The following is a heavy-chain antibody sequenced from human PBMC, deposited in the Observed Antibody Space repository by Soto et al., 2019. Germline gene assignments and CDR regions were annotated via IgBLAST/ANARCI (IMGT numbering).Heavy chain of an antibody. D-gene: IGHD3-10*01. CDR1: GYTFTSYG. Sequence: QVQLVQSGAEVKKPGASVKVSCKASGYTFTSYGISWVRQAPGQGLEWMGWISAYNGNTNYAQKRQGRVTMTTDTSTGTAYRELRSLRSDDTAVYYCARDSGPPPLITMVRGVIDPWFDPWGQGTLVTVSS. J-gene: IGHJ5*02. CDR3: ARDSGPPPLITMVRGVIDPWFDP. V-gene: IGHV1-18*01. CDR2: ISAYNGNT.